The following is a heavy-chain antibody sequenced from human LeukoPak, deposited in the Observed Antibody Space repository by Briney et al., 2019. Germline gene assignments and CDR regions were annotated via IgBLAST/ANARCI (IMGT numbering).Heavy chain of an antibody. CDR2: ISWDGGST. CDR1: GFTFDDYT. CDR3: AKDIGGYDSFFDY. D-gene: IGHD5-12*01. Sequence: GGSLRLSCAASGFTFDDYTMHWVRHAPGKGLEWVSLISWDGGSTYYADSVKGRFTISRDNSKNSLYLQMNSLRTEDTALYYCAKDIGGYDSFFDYWGQGTLVTVSS. J-gene: IGHJ4*02. V-gene: IGHV3-43*01.